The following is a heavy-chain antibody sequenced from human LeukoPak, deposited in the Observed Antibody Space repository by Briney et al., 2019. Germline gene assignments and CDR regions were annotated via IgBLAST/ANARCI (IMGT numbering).Heavy chain of an antibody. J-gene: IGHJ6*03. CDR1: GFTFTSYD. CDR3: ARAPKWQGYYYYMDV. CDR2: MNPNSGNT. D-gene: IGHD5-12*01. V-gene: IGHV1-8*03. Sequence: GASLKVSCKASGFTFTSYDINWVRQATGQGLEWMGWMNPNSGNTGYAQKFQGRVTITRNTSISTAYMELSSLRSEDTAVYYCARAPKWQGYYYYMDVWGKGTTVTVSS.